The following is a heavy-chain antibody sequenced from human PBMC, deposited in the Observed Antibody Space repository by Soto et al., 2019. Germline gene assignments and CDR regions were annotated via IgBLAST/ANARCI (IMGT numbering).Heavy chain of an antibody. V-gene: IGHV3-48*02. J-gene: IGHJ6*02. CDR1: GFTFSSYS. Sequence: GGSLRLSCAASGFTFSSYSMNWVRQAPGKGLEWVSYISSSSSTIYYADSVKGRFTISRDNAKNSLYLQMNSLRDEDTAVYYCARAAALSGSWWENGMDVWGQGTTVTVSS. D-gene: IGHD6-13*01. CDR2: ISSSSSTI. CDR3: ARAAALSGSWWENGMDV.